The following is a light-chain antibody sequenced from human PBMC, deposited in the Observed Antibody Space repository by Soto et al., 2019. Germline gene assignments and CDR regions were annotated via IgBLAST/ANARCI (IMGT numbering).Light chain of an antibody. J-gene: IGKJ2*01. CDR3: QQYNNWPYT. CDR1: QGVISN. CDR2: GAS. V-gene: IGKV3-15*01. Sequence: EIVMTQSPATLSVSPGERATLSCRASQGVISNLAWYQHKPGQAPRLLIYGASTMATGIPARFSGSGYRTEYTRTIRSLQCEDFAVYYCQQYNNWPYTFGKGTTVDIK.